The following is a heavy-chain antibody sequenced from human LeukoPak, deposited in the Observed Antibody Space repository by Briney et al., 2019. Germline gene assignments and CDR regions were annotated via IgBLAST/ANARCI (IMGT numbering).Heavy chain of an antibody. CDR2: IKQDGSEK. J-gene: IGHJ4*02. D-gene: IGHD4-23*01. Sequence: GGSLRLSCAASGFTFTTYWMTWVRQAPGKGLEWVVNIKQDGSEKYSVDSVKGRFTISRDNAKNSLFLQMNSLRAEDTAVYYCARRAGGYSHPYDYWGQGTLVTVSS. CDR1: GFTFTTYW. CDR3: ARRAGGYSHPYDY. V-gene: IGHV3-7*03.